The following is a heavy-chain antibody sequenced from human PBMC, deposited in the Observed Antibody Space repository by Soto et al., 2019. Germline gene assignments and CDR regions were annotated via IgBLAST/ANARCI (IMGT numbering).Heavy chain of an antibody. J-gene: IGHJ3*02. D-gene: IGHD1-26*01. V-gene: IGHV1-3*01. CDR1: GYTFTSYA. CDR3: ARALVGATKKVAFDI. Sequence: ASVKVSCKASGYTFTSYAMHWVRQAPGQRLEWMGWINAGNGNTKYSQKFQGRVTITRDTSASTAYMELSSLRSEDTAVYYCARALVGATKKVAFDIWGQGTMVSVSS. CDR2: INAGNGNT.